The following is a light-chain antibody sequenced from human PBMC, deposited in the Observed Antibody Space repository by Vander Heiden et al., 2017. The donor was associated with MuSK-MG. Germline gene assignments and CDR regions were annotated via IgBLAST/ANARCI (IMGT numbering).Light chain of an antibody. CDR2: GNN. Sequence: SSELTQDPAVSVALGHTVTISCQGDRLRSYFPSWYQQKPGQAPVLVIFGNNNRPSGIPERFSGSPPRNTSSPTIPGTPAGDEAEYYCNPRETNDDHVLFGGGTRPNVL. CDR3: NPRETNDDHVL. J-gene: IGLJ2*01. V-gene: IGLV3-19*01. CDR1: RLRSYF.